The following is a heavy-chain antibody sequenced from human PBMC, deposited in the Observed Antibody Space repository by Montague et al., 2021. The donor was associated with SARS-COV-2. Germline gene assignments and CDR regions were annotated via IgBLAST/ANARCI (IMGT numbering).Heavy chain of an antibody. CDR2: INHSGST. J-gene: IGHJ5*02. Sequence: SETLSLTCSIYCGSFSGYYWSWLRQPPGTGLEWIGEINHSGSTNYNPSLKSRVTISVDTSKNQFSLKLSSVTAADTAVYYCARGYDYVWGSYRYLHWFDPWGQGTLVTVSS. D-gene: IGHD3-16*02. V-gene: IGHV4-34*01. CDR1: CGSFSGYY. CDR3: ARGYDYVWGSYRYLHWFDP.